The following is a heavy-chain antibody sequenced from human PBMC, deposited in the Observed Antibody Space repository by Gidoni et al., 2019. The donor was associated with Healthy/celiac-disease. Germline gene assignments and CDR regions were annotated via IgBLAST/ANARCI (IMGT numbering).Heavy chain of an antibody. V-gene: IGHV3-23*01. CDR1: GFTFTRYA. CDR3: ASRPANSGSYRVTYYYYGMDV. J-gene: IGHJ6*02. D-gene: IGHD1-26*01. CDR2: ISGSGGST. Sequence: DVQLLESRGGLVQPGGSLRLPCAAPGFTFTRYALRWVRQAPGKGLEWVSAISGSGGSTYYADSVKGRFTISRDNSKNTLYLQMNSLRAEDTAVYYCASRPANSGSYRVTYYYYGMDVWGQGTTVTVSS.